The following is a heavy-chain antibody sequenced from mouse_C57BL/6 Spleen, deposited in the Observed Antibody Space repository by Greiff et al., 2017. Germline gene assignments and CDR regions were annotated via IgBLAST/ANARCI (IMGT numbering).Heavy chain of an antibody. D-gene: IGHD2-4*01. CDR1: GFTFSSYA. CDR3: SRGGYDYDGPWFAY. V-gene: IGHV5-4*03. J-gene: IGHJ3*01. CDR2: ISDGGSYT. Sequence: EVMLVESGGGLVKPGGSLKLSCAASGFTFSSYAMSWVRQTPEKRLEWVATISDGGSYTYYPDNVKGRFTISRDNAKNNLYLQMSHLKSEDTAMYYCSRGGYDYDGPWFAYWGQGTLVTVSA.